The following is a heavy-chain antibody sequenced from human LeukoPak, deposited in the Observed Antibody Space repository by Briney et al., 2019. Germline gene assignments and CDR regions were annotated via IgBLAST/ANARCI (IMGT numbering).Heavy chain of an antibody. Sequence: ASVKVSCKVSGYTLAELSMHWVRQAPGKGLEWMGGFDPEDGETIYAQKFQGRVTMTEDTSTDTACMELSSLRSEDTAVYYCATDGSDCSGGSCYSYGMDVWGKGTTVTVSS. CDR2: FDPEDGET. V-gene: IGHV1-24*01. J-gene: IGHJ6*04. D-gene: IGHD2-15*01. CDR3: ATDGSDCSGGSCYSYGMDV. CDR1: GYTLAELS.